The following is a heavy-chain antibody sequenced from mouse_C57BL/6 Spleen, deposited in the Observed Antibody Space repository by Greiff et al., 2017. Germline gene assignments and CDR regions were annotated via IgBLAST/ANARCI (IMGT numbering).Heavy chain of an antibody. CDR1: GYTFTSYW. D-gene: IGHD1-1*01. Sequence: QVQLQQSGAELVKPGASVKMSCKASGYTFTSYWITWVKQRPGQGLEWIGDIYPGSGSTNYNEKFKSKATLTVDTSSSTAYMQLSSLTSADSAVYYCARGGYYGSSLAWFAYWGQGTLVTVSA. CDR3: ARGGYYGSSLAWFAY. V-gene: IGHV1-55*01. CDR2: IYPGSGST. J-gene: IGHJ3*01.